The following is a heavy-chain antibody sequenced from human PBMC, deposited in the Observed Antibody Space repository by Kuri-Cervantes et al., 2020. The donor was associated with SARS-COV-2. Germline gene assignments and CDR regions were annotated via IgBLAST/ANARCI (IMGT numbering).Heavy chain of an antibody. CDR3: AREVSYGDDTPAYYYGMDV. CDR2: INPSGGST. J-gene: IGHJ6*02. CDR1: GYTFTSYY. Sequence: ASVKVSCKASGYTFTSYYMHWVRQAPGQGLEWMGIINPSGGSTSYAQKFQGRVTMTRDTSTSTVYMELSSLRSEDTAVYYCAREVSYGDDTPAYYYGMDVWGQGTMVTVSS. V-gene: IGHV1-46*01. D-gene: IGHD4-17*01.